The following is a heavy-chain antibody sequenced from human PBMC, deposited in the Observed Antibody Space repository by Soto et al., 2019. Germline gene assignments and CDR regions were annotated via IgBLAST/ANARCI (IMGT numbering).Heavy chain of an antibody. J-gene: IGHJ3*02. Sequence: EVQLLESGGGLVKPGGSLRLSCAASGFNFTNAWMNWVRQTPGKGLEWLGSIKSKSDGATTDDASPVKGRFTISRGDSRNTLYLKMNSLKTEDTAVYYCTTNPGQVGSSWFEWSSFKIWGQGTMVTVSS. CDR2: IKSKSDGATT. CDR1: GFNFTNAW. V-gene: IGHV3-15*07. CDR3: TTNPGQVGSSWFEWSSFKI. D-gene: IGHD6-13*01.